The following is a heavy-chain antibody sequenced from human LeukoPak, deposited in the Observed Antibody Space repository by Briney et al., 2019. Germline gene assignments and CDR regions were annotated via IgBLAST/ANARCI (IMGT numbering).Heavy chain of an antibody. J-gene: IGHJ4*02. Sequence: SETLSLTCSVSGYSISSGYYWGWIRQPPGKGLEWIGYIYYSGSTNYNPSLKSRVTISVDTSKNQFSLKLSSVTAADTAVYYCARDLSGVGAGVDYWGQGTLVTVSS. CDR1: GYSISSGYY. V-gene: IGHV4-38-2*02. D-gene: IGHD1-26*01. CDR2: IYYSGST. CDR3: ARDLSGVGAGVDY.